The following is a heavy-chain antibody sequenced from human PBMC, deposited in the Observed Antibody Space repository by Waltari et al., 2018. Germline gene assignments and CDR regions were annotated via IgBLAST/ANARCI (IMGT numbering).Heavy chain of an antibody. CDR2: MYPETSET. J-gene: IGHJ5*02. Sequence: EVRLVQSEAEVRKPGDSLKLSCQASGYNFDTHWIGWVRQRPGKGLEWMGIMYPETSETIYRPSFQGHVTISVDKSIRTAYLEWGSLKTSDSGIYFCARHGVVRVSTLWFGPWGAGTSVSVTS. CDR1: GYNFDTHW. V-gene: IGHV5-51*01. D-gene: IGHD3-3*01. CDR3: ARHGVVRVSTLWFGP.